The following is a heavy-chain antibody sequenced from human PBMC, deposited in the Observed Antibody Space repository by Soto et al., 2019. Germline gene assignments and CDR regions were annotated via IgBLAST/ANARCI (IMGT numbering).Heavy chain of an antibody. CDR1: GDSISSADYY. D-gene: IGHD1-1*01. J-gene: IGHJ6*02. V-gene: IGHV4-30-4*01. CDR3: ARDLWVEPELYYYGMDV. CDR2: IFYSGTT. Sequence: SETLSLTCTVSGDSISSADYYWSWIRQTPGKGLEWIGHIFYSGTTYYNPSLKGRLTISVDTSKNHFSLRLTSVTAADTAVYYCARDLWVEPELYYYGMDVWGQGTTVTVSS.